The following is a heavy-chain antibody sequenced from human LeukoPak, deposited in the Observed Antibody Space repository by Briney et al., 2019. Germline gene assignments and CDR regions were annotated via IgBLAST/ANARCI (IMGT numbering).Heavy chain of an antibody. D-gene: IGHD3-10*01. CDR1: GGSTSSYY. V-gene: IGHV3-23*01. CDR3: AKRYGSGSYYFGRGQTADY. J-gene: IGHJ4*02. CDR2: VSDSGGGT. Sequence: ETLSLTCTVSGGSTSSYYWSWVRQAPGKGLEWVSAVSDSGGGTYYADSVKGRFTISRDNSKNTLYLQMSNLRAEDTAVYYCAKRYGSGSYYFGRGQTADYWGQGTLVTVSS.